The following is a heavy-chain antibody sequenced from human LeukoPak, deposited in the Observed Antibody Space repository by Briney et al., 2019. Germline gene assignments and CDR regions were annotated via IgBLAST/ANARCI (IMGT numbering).Heavy chain of an antibody. V-gene: IGHV1-18*01. CDR1: GYTFISYG. CDR2: ISAYNGNT. CDR3: ARGWPLTYSGSWWFDP. Sequence: ASVKVSCKASGYTFISYGISWVRQAPGQGLEWMGWISAYNGNTNYAQKFQGRVTMNKDTSTSTAYMELSRLRSDDTAVYYCARGWPLTYSGSWWFDPWGQGTLVTVSS. D-gene: IGHD1-26*01. J-gene: IGHJ5*02.